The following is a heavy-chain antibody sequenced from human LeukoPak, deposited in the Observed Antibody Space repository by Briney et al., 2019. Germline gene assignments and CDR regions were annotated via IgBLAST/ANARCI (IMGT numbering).Heavy chain of an antibody. CDR2: IYPGDSDT. V-gene: IGHV5-51*01. Sequence: GESLKISCKGSGYCFTSYWIGWVRQMPGKGLEWMGIIYPGDSDTRYSPSFQGQVTISADKSITTAYLQWSSLKASDTAMYYCARQLRYFDWLIDYWGQGTLVTVSS. J-gene: IGHJ4*02. CDR3: ARQLRYFDWLIDY. D-gene: IGHD3-9*01. CDR1: GYCFTSYW.